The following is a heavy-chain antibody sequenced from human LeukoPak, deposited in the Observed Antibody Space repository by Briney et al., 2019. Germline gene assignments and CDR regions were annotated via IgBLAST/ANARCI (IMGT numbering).Heavy chain of an antibody. D-gene: IGHD2-21*01. CDR1: GFNFGEFV. CDR2: TRNKANSYTT. V-gene: IGHV3-72*01. J-gene: IGHJ3*02. Sequence: PGRSLRLSCATSGFNFGEFVVSWVRQAPGKGLEWVGRTRNKANSYTTEYAASVKGRFTISRDDSKNSLYLQMNSLKTEDTAVYYCARIRVEAFDIWGQGTMVTVSS. CDR3: ARIRVEAFDI.